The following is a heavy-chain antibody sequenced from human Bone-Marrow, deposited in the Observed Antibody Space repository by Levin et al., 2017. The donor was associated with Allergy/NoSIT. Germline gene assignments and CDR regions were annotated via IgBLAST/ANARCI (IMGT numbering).Heavy chain of an antibody. D-gene: IGHD2-2*01. CDR2: IKSKTDGGTT. J-gene: IGHJ5*02. CDR1: GFTFSNAW. Sequence: GESLKISCAASGFTFSNAWMSWVRQAPGKGLEWVGRIKSKTDGGTTDYAAPVKGRFTISRDDSKNTLYLQMNSLKTEDTAVYYCTTDGGVVVVPAAIARGPDRWGQGTLVTVSS. CDR3: TTDGGVVVVPAAIARGPDR. V-gene: IGHV3-15*01.